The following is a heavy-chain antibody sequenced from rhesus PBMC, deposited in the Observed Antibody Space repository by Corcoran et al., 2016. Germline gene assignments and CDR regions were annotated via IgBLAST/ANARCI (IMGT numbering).Heavy chain of an antibody. J-gene: IGHJ4*01. V-gene: IGHV4-93*02. CDR2: IYGGSGST. Sequence: QVKLQQWGEGLVKPSATLSLTCAVPGGSISSRNWWSWLRQSPGKGLEWIGDIYGGSGSTSYNPSLKSRVTISTDTSKNQFSLKLSSVTAADTAVYYCARRLATVTLSYFDYWGQGVLVTVSS. D-gene: IGHD5-36*02. CDR3: ARRLATVTLSYFDY. CDR1: GGSISSRNW.